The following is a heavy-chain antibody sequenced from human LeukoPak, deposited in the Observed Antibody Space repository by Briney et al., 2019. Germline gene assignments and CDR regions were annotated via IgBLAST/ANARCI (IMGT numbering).Heavy chain of an antibody. CDR2: ISYDGSNK. V-gene: IGHV3-30-3*01. CDR3: ARDPQDYDFWSGYEVPH. CDR1: GFTFSSYA. J-gene: IGHJ4*02. Sequence: GESLRLSCAASGFTFSSYAMHWVRQAPGKGLEWVAVISYDGSNKYYADSVKGRFTISRDNSKNTLYLQMNSLRAEDTAVYYCARDPQDYDFWSGYEVPHWGQGTLVTVSS. D-gene: IGHD3-3*01.